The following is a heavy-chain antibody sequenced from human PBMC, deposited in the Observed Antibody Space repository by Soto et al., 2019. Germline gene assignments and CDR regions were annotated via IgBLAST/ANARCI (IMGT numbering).Heavy chain of an antibody. CDR1: GFTFSNYA. CDR3: VRDGPRITIYGCGDQ. CDR2: ISGSGDST. D-gene: IGHD3-3*01. V-gene: IGHV3-23*01. J-gene: IGHJ4*02. Sequence: GESLKISCAASGFTFSNYAMSWVRQAPGKGLEWVSAISGSGDSTYYGDSLKGQFTISRDNSKSTLYLQLNSLRVEDTAVYYCVRDGPRITIYGCGDQWGQGTLVTVSS.